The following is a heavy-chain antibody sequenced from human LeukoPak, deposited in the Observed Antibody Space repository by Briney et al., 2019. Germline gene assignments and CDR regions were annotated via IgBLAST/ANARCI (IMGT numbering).Heavy chain of an antibody. D-gene: IGHD5-24*01. V-gene: IGHV4-34*01. CDR2: IKQSERT. J-gene: IGHJ4*02. CDR1: GGSLSGYY. CDR3: AREGLRNVHNPLGY. Sequence: PSETLSLTCAVYGGSLSGYYWTWIRQPPGKGLEWIGEIKQSERTNYNPSLKSRVTISIHPSKNQFSLKLPSVTAADTAVYYCAREGLRNVHNPLGYWGQGTLVTVPS.